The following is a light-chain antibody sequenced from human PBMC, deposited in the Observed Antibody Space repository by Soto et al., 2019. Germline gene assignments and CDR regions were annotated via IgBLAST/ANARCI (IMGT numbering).Light chain of an antibody. CDR2: GAS. CDR1: QSVSSN. V-gene: IGKV3-15*01. J-gene: IGKJ4*01. Sequence: EIVLTQSPGTQSLSPGERATLSCRASQSVSSNLAWYQQKPGQAPRLLIYGASTRATGIPARFSGSGSGTEFTLTISSLQSEDFAVYYCQQYNNWLPLTFGGGTKVDIK. CDR3: QQYNNWLPLT.